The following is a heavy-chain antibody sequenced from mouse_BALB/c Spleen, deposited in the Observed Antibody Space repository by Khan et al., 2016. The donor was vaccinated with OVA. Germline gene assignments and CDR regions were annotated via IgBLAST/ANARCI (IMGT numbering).Heavy chain of an antibody. CDR1: GYTFTDYA. Sequence: QVQLQQSGPELVRPGVSVKISCKGSGYTFTDYAMYWVKQSHAKSLEWIGLISSYSGNTNYNQKFKGKVTMTVDKSSNTAYMELARLTSEDSAIYYCARPAYDGYYDYWGQGTTLTVSS. J-gene: IGHJ2*01. CDR3: ARPAYDGYYDY. D-gene: IGHD2-3*01. V-gene: IGHV1S137*01. CDR2: ISSYSGNT.